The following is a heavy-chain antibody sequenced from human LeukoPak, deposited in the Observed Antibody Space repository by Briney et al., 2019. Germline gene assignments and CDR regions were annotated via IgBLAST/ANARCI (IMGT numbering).Heavy chain of an antibody. J-gene: IGHJ4*02. CDR1: GFTFGGYG. V-gene: IGHV3-33*01. CDR3: TRYNNDHFDY. Sequence: GGSLRLSCAGSGFTFGGYGMHWFRRTPGKGLEWVAVIAYDGSRSFYADSVKGRFTISRDNSKNTMSVQMDDLRAEDTAVYYCTRYNNDHFDYWGQGTLVTVSS. CDR2: IAYDGSRS. D-gene: IGHD1-14*01.